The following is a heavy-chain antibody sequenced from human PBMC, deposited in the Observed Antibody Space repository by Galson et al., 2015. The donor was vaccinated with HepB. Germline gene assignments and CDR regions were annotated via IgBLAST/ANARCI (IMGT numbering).Heavy chain of an antibody. CDR2: IYYSGST. CDR1: GGSISSSSYY. D-gene: IGHD1-26*01. CDR3: ARQGVGATAVDD. J-gene: IGHJ4*02. V-gene: IGHV4-39*01. Sequence: LSLTCTVSGGSISSSSYYWGWIRQPPGKGLEWIGSIYYSGSTYYNPSLKSRVTISVDTSKNQFSLKLSSVTAADTAVYYCARQGVGATAVDDWGQGTLVTVSS.